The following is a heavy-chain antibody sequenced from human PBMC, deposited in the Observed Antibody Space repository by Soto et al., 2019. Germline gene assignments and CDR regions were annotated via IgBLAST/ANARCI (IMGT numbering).Heavy chain of an antibody. V-gene: IGHV3-7*01. CDR1: GFTFSSYW. Sequence: GGSLRLSCAASGFTFSSYWMSWVRQAPGKGLEWVANIKQDGSEKYYVDSVKGRFTISRDNAKNSLYLQMNSLRAEDTAVYYCARDSVVVAATPNYYYYYMDVWGKGTTVTVSS. CDR2: IKQDGSEK. CDR3: ARDSVVVAATPNYYYYYMDV. D-gene: IGHD2-15*01. J-gene: IGHJ6*03.